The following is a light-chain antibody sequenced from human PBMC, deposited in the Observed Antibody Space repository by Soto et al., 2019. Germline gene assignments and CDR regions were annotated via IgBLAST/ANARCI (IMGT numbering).Light chain of an antibody. Sequence: EIVLTQSPATLSLSPGERAILSCRASQSVGTYLAWYQQKPGQAPRLLIYDASNRATGIPARFGGSGSGTDFTLTINSQEPEDFAVYYCQQRSNWPGTFGPGTKVDIK. CDR3: QQRSNWPGT. CDR2: DAS. J-gene: IGKJ3*01. CDR1: QSVGTY. V-gene: IGKV3-11*01.